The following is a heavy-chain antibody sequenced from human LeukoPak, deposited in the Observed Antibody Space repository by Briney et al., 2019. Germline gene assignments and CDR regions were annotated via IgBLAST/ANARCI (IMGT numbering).Heavy chain of an antibody. CDR1: GFPVSNIY. CDR3: ARDQTAGGAFDI. D-gene: IGHD6-13*01. CDR2: IYAGGST. V-gene: IGHV3-66*01. J-gene: IGHJ3*02. Sequence: GGSLRLSCVVSGFPVSNIYMSWVRLAPGKRLEWGSSIYAGGSTYYADSVKDRCTISRDSSKNTLYLQMNSLRADDTAVYYCARDQTAGGAFDIWGQGTMVTVSS.